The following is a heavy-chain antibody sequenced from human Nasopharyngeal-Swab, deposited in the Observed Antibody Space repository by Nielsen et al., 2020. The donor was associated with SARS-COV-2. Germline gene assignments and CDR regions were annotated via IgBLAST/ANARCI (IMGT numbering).Heavy chain of an antibody. V-gene: IGHV1-18*01. CDR1: GGTFSSYA. CDR2: ISAYSANT. J-gene: IGHJ6*02. D-gene: IGHD3-16*02. Sequence: ASVKVSCKASGGTFSSYAISWVRQAPGQGLEWMGWISAYSANTNYAQKLQDRVTMTTDTATSTAYLELTSLRFDDTAVYYCARDLATVYDPRYYGLDVWGQGTTVTVSS. CDR3: ARDLATVYDPRYYGLDV.